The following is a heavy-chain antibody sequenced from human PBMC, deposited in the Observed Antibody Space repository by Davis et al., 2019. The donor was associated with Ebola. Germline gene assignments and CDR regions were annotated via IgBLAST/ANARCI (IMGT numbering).Heavy chain of an antibody. D-gene: IGHD1-26*01. CDR2: INDNGGTT. J-gene: IGHJ3*02. CDR1: GFTFNNYA. V-gene: IGHV3-64D*06. CDR3: VKDRRGSYAFDI. Sequence: PEGSLRLSCSASGFTFNNYAMHWVRQAPGRGLDFVSGINDNGGTTHYADSVKGRFTISRDDSRSTVYLQMSSLTVEDTALYYCVKDRRGSYAFDIWGQGTMVTVSS.